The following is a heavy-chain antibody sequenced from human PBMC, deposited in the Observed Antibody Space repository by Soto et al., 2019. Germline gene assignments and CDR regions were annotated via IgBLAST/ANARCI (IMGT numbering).Heavy chain of an antibody. J-gene: IGHJ4*02. V-gene: IGHV1-18*04. CDR3: ATHSTDNSAYDY. CDR2: ISVSTGHI. D-gene: IGHD3-22*01. Sequence: QVQLVQSGSEVKKPGASVKVSCKASGYIVKSNGISWVRQAPGQGLEWMGWISVSTGHINLAQRVQDRVTMTTDTSTGTTYMELGSLRSDDTAVYYCATHSTDNSAYDYWGQGPLVTVSS. CDR1: GYIVKSNG.